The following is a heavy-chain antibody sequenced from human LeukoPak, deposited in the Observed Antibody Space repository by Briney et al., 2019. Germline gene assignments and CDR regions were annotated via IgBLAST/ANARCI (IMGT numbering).Heavy chain of an antibody. CDR1: GYTFTSYY. V-gene: IGHV1-2*02. J-gene: IGHJ4*02. Sequence: AAVTVTCKASGYTFTSYYMHWVRQAHAQGQEGMGCINSNSGGTTYAQKFQGKVTMTRDTSISTAYMELSRLRSDHTAVYYCARVGKGEPYEYWGQGTLVTVSS. D-gene: IGHD3-16*01. CDR2: INSNSGGT. CDR3: ARVGKGEPYEY.